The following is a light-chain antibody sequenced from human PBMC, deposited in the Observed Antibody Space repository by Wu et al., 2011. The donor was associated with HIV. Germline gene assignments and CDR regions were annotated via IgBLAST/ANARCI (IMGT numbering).Light chain of an antibody. CDR2: GAS. Sequence: EIVLTQSPGTLSLSPGQRATLSCRASQSISSKYLAWYQQKSGQAPRLLVYGASSRATGIPDRFSGSGSGTDFILTISRLEPEDFAVYYCQQSGSSSPSITFGQGTRLG. V-gene: IGKV3-20*01. CDR1: QSISSKY. CDR3: QQSGSSSPSIT. J-gene: IGKJ5*01.